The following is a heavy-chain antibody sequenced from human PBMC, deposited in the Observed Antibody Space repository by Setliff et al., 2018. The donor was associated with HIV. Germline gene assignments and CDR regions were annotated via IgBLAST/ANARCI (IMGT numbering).Heavy chain of an antibody. V-gene: IGHV1-69*11. CDR2: LIPVLGGP. CDR3: ARGVLYGLSEY. Sequence: GASVKVSCKASGHTPRHYGINWIRQAPGQGLERVGSLIPVLGGPHYAPRFQGRVTITADDSTNTAYLELLNLRFDDTATYYCARGVLYGLSEYWGTGSLVTVSS. CDR1: GHTPRHYG. J-gene: IGHJ4*02. D-gene: IGHD3-10*01.